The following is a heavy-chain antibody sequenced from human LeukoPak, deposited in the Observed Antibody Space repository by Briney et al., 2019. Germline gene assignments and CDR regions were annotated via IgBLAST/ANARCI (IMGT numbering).Heavy chain of an antibody. Sequence: ASVKVSCKASGYTFTANYMHWVRQAPGQGLEWMGWINPNSGGTNYAQNFQGRVTMTRDTSISTAYMELSRLRSDDTAVYYCARVLYNWNDGQGYWGQGTLVTVSS. D-gene: IGHD1-20*01. CDR3: ARVLYNWNDGQGY. J-gene: IGHJ4*02. CDR2: INPNSGGT. V-gene: IGHV1-2*02. CDR1: GYTFTANY.